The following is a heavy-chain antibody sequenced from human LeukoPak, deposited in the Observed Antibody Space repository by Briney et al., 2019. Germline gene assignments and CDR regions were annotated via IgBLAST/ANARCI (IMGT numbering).Heavy chain of an antibody. CDR2: IKQDGSEK. CDR3: ARGYVGATPY. J-gene: IGHJ4*02. V-gene: IGHV3-7*01. D-gene: IGHD1-26*01. Sequence: GGSLRRSCAASGFTFTTYWMSWVRQAPGKGLEWVANIKQDGSEKYYVDSVKGRFTISRDNAKNSLYLQMNSLRAEDTAVYYCARGYVGATPYWGQGTLVTVSS. CDR1: GFTFTTYW.